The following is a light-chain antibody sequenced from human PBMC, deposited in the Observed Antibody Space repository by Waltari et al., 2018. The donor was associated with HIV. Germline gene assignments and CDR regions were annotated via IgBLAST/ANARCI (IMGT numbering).Light chain of an antibody. V-gene: IGKV2-40*01. CDR1: QSLLASDNGNTN. Sequence: IVMTQPPPSLPVTPGGPASIPCRSCQSLLASDNGNTNLDWYLQKPGQSPQLLIYTLSYRASGVPDRFSGSGSDTDFTLRISRVEAEDVGVYYCMQRLEFPHSFGQGTKLEIK. CDR2: TLS. CDR3: MQRLEFPHS. J-gene: IGKJ2*03.